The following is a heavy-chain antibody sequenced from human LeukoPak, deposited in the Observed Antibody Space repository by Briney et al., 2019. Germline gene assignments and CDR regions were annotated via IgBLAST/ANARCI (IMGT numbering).Heavy chain of an antibody. CDR1: GGTFSKFG. CDR2: IIPMFGAA. J-gene: IGHJ6*03. V-gene: IGHV1-69*05. Sequence: ASVKVSCKASGGTFSKFGISWVRQAPGEGLEWMGGIIPMFGAANYAQKFQGRVTITTDESTTTAHMELISLTSDDTAVYFCTTEGPNYYMDVWGKGTTVTVSS. CDR3: TTEGPNYYMDV.